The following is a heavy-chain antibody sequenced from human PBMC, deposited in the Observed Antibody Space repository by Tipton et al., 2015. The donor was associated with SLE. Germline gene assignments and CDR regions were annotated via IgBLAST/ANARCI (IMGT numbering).Heavy chain of an antibody. CDR3: ARAPLFGVVTVRGPFDY. V-gene: IGHV4-59*02. J-gene: IGHJ4*02. D-gene: IGHD3-3*01. Sequence: TLSLTCSVSGGSVSHYHWSWVRQPPGKGFEWIGYILSSGITNYNPSLHGRLTILRDPSRNHLSLTLTSVTTADTAVYYCARAPLFGVVTVRGPFDYWGQGTLVTVSS. CDR1: GGSVSHYH. CDR2: ILSSGIT.